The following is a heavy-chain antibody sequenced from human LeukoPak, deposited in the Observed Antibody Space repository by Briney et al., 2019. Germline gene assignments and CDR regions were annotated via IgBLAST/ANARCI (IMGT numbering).Heavy chain of an antibody. Sequence: GRSLRLSCAASGFTFSSYAMRWVRQAPGKGLEWVAVISYDGSNKYYADSVKGRFTISRDNSKNTLYLQMNSLRAEDTAVYCCARDRVGATDYFDYWGQGTLVTVSS. J-gene: IGHJ4*02. CDR3: ARDRVGATDYFDY. D-gene: IGHD1-26*01. CDR2: ISYDGSNK. V-gene: IGHV3-30-3*01. CDR1: GFTFSSYA.